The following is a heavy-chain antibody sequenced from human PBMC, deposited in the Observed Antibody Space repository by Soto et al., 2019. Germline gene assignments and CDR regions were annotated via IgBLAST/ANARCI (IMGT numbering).Heavy chain of an antibody. D-gene: IGHD3-9*01. CDR2: ISSSGSTI. Sequence: GGSLRLSCAASGFTFSDYYMSWIRQAPGKGLEWVSYISSSGSTIYYADSVKGRFTISRDNAKNSLYLQMNSLRAEDTAVYYCARAARVTSLRYFDWLLDYFDYWGQGTLVTVSS. V-gene: IGHV3-11*01. CDR3: ARAARVTSLRYFDWLLDYFDY. J-gene: IGHJ4*02. CDR1: GFTFSDYY.